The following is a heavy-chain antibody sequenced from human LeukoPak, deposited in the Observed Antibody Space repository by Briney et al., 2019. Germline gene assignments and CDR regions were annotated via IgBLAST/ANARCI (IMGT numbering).Heavy chain of an antibody. Sequence: ASVKVSCEASGYTFTSYGISWVRQAPGQGLEWTGWISANNGNTKYNTKYAQNLQGRVTMTTDISTSTAYMELRTLRSDDTAVYYCARDRDRSGSQSYWGQGTLVTVSS. CDR3: ARDRDRSGSQSY. CDR2: ISANNGNTKYNT. D-gene: IGHD1-26*01. CDR1: GYTFTSYG. J-gene: IGHJ4*02. V-gene: IGHV1-18*01.